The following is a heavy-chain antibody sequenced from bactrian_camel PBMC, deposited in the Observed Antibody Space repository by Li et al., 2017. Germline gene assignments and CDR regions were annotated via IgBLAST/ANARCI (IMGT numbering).Heavy chain of an antibody. CDR2: INGAGGTT. CDR3: ATDVGTREGL. Sequence: VQLVESGGGSAQAGGSLRLSCAVSGFTVSSYAMRWVRQAPGKGLECVSTINGAGGTTFLAESVKGRFTISRDNAENMVYLQMNSLKSEDTALYYCATDVGTREGLWGQGTQVTVS. J-gene: IGHJ4*01. CDR1: GFTVSSYA. D-gene: IGHD6*01. V-gene: IGHV3S40*01.